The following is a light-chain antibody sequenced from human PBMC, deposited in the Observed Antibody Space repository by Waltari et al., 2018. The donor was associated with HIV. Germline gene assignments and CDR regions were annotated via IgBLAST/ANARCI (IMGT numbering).Light chain of an antibody. J-gene: IGLJ2*01. CDR2: EVS. CDR3: SSYSSSSLPII. CDR1: ALDVGRFKL. V-gene: IGLV2-14*01. Sequence: QSALSQPASVSGSPGKSITIPCSGTALDVGRFKLVSWYQRHEDVSPRLLIYEVSHRPSGISSRFSGSKSGNTASLTISGLQADDEAIYFCSSYSSSSLPIIFGGGTKVTVL.